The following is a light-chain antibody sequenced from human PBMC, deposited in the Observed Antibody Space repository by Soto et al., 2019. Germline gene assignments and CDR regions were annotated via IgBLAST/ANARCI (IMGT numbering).Light chain of an antibody. Sequence: IVLTQYTGTLSFSPGERATVSCRASQSVSSSYFAWYQQKPGQAPRLLIYGASSRATGIPDRFSGRGSGTDFTLTIDRLEPEDFAVYHCQHYGTTPLTFGGGTKVDIK. J-gene: IGKJ4*01. CDR1: QSVSSSY. CDR3: QHYGTTPLT. V-gene: IGKV3-20*01. CDR2: GAS.